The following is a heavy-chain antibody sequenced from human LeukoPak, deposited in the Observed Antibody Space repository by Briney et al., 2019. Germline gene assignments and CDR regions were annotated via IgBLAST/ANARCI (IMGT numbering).Heavy chain of an antibody. CDR3: ATGSGWYSPDY. V-gene: IGHV1-58*01. CDR1: GFTFTSSP. D-gene: IGHD6-19*01. J-gene: IGHJ4*02. Sequence: TSVKVSCKASGFTFTSSPLQWVRQPRGQRLEWIGWIVVGSGNTNYAQNFQERVTITRDMSTNTAYKELSSLRSEDTAVYYCATGSGWYSPDYWGQGTLVTVSS. CDR2: IVVGSGNT.